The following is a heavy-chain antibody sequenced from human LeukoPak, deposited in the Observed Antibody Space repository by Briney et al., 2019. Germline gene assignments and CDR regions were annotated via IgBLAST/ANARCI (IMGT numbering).Heavy chain of an antibody. CDR2: LSWNSGSI. CDR3: ARDGRDGYNWDY. Sequence: GGSLRLSCAASGFTFSSYGMHWVRQAPGKGLEWVSGLSWNSGSIGYADSVKGRFTISRDNAKNSLYLQMNSLRAEDTALYHCARDGRDGYNWDYWGQGTLVTVSS. CDR1: GFTFSSYG. V-gene: IGHV3-9*01. D-gene: IGHD5-24*01. J-gene: IGHJ4*02.